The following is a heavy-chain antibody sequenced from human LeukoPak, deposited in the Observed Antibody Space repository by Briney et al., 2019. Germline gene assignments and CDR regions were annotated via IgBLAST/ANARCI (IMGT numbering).Heavy chain of an antibody. J-gene: IGHJ5*02. CDR1: GGSISSSSYY. V-gene: IGHV4-39*07. CDR3: AKDLTDVVVVAATNPPFDP. D-gene: IGHD2-15*01. CDR2: MYSSGRT. Sequence: PSETLSLTCSVSGGSISSSSYYWGWIRQPPGKGLEWIGSMYSSGRTYHNPSLKSRVTISVDTSKNQFSLKLSSVTAADTAVYYRAKDLTDVVVVAATNPPFDPWGQGTLVTVSS.